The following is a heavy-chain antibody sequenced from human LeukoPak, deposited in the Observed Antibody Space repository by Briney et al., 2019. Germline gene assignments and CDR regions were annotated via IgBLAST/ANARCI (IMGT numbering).Heavy chain of an antibody. D-gene: IGHD3-3*01. CDR3: ARLGGDFWSGYISYYYMDV. J-gene: IGHJ6*03. Sequence: SVKVSCKASGGTFSSYAISWVRQAPGQGLKWMGGIIPIFGTANYAQKFQGRVTITADESTSTAYMELSSLRSEDTAVYYCARLGGDFWSGYISYYYMDVWGKGTTVTVSS. V-gene: IGHV1-69*13. CDR2: IIPIFGTA. CDR1: GGTFSSYA.